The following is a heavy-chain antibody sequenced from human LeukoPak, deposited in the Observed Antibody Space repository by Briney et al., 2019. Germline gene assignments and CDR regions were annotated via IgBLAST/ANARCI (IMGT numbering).Heavy chain of an antibody. D-gene: IGHD3-22*01. CDR2: INSSSSYI. CDR3: ARAGDYYDSSGYQYYFDY. CDR1: GFTFISYS. J-gene: IGHJ4*02. Sequence: GGALLLSFSASGFTFISYSMNWGRPAPGKGGEWVSSINSSSSYIYYTDSVKGRFTISRDHAKNSLYLQMNRLRAEDTAVYYCARAGDYYDSSGYQYYFDYWGQGTLVTVSS. V-gene: IGHV3-21*01.